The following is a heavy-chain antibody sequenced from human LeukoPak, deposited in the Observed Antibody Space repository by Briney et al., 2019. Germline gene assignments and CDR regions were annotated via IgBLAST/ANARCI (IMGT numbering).Heavy chain of an antibody. CDR3: ASACDPTYYYGRSGYWEFDY. Sequence: GGSLRLYCAASGFTYNCNSLKWVRPAPGKGREGVSSISSSSSYRYYADSLKGRFTISRDNARNSLYLQMHGLLDKDTAVYDCASACDPTYYYGRSGYWEFDYRGQGTLVTVCS. J-gene: IGHJ4*02. V-gene: IGHV3-21*01. D-gene: IGHD3-22*01. CDR2: ISSSSSYR. CDR1: GFTYNCNS.